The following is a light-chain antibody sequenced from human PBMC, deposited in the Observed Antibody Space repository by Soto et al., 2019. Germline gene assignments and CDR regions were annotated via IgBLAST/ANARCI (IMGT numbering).Light chain of an antibody. CDR2: EVS. CDR1: YSDVGYYNY. Sequence: QSALTQPAFVSGSRGQSITISCTGTYSDVGYYNYVSWFQQHPGKAPQLIIYEVSNRPLGISNRFSASKSGNTAPLTISGLQAEDEADYYCGSYTDSDSPWVFGGGTKLTVL. J-gene: IGLJ3*02. V-gene: IGLV2-14*01. CDR3: GSYTDSDSPWV.